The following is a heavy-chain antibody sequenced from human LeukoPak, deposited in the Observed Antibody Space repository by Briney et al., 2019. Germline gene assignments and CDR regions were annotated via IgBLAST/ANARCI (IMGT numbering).Heavy chain of an antibody. CDR3: AREEEYYYDSSGYYAFDI. CDR1: GFTFTTYW. Sequence: PGGSLRLSCAASGFTFTTYWMSWVRQPPGKGLEWVANIKQDGTEKYYVDSVKGRFTISRDNAKNSLFLQMNSLRAEDTALYYCAREEEYYYDSSGYYAFDIWGQGTMVTVSS. J-gene: IGHJ3*02. CDR2: IKQDGTEK. D-gene: IGHD3-22*01. V-gene: IGHV3-7*03.